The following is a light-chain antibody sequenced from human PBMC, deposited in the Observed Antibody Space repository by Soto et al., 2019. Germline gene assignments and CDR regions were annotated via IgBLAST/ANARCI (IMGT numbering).Light chain of an antibody. CDR1: ASDVGGYNY. V-gene: IGLV2-14*01. J-gene: IGLJ1*01. Sequence: LTQPHSVSESPGQSITISCTGTASDVGGYNYVSWYQQHPGKAPKLMIHAVSNRPSGISSRFSGSKSGNTASLTISGLQSEDEADYFCCSYTSRTTYVFGTGTKVTVL. CDR3: CSYTSRTTYV. CDR2: AVS.